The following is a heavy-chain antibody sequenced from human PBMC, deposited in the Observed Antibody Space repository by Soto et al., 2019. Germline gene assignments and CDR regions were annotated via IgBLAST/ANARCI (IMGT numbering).Heavy chain of an antibody. V-gene: IGHV4-30-2*01. D-gene: IGHD3-22*01. Sequence: PSETLSLTCAVSGGSISSGGYSWSWIRQPPGKGLEWIGYIYHSGSTYYNPSLKSRVTISVDRSKNQFSLKLSSVTAADTAVYYCARVGRDYDSSGYFLEAFDIWGQGTMVTVSS. CDR2: IYHSGST. J-gene: IGHJ3*02. CDR1: GGSISSGGYS. CDR3: ARVGRDYDSSGYFLEAFDI.